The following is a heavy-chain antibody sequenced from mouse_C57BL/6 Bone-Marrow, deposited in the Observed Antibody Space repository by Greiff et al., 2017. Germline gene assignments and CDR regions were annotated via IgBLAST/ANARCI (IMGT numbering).Heavy chain of an antibody. CDR2: IDPSDSYT. CDR1: GYTFTSYW. Sequence: QVQLQQPGAELVKPGASVKLSCKASGYTFTSYWMQWVKQRPGQGLEWIGDIDPSDSYTNSNQKFKGKVTLTVDTSPSTAYMQLSSLTSGASAVYYCARSAMDYWGQGTSVTVSS. V-gene: IGHV1-50*01. J-gene: IGHJ4*01. CDR3: ARSAMDY.